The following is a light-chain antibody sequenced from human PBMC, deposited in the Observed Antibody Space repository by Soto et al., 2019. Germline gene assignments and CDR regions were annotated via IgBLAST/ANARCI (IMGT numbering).Light chain of an antibody. J-gene: IGKJ4*01. V-gene: IGKV1-33*01. Sequence: DIQMTQSPSSLSSYVGDRDTITCQASQDISHYLNWYQQKQGKAPKLLIYDASNLEIGASPMFSGSGSVTHFTFTISSLQPEDIASYFCQQYDDLPPLTFGGGTKVKIK. CDR2: DAS. CDR3: QQYDDLPPLT. CDR1: QDISHY.